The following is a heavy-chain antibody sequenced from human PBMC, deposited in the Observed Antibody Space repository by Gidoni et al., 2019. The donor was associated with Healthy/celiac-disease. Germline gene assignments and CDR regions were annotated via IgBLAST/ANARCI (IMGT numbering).Heavy chain of an antibody. D-gene: IGHD2-21*01. Sequence: QVQLVQSGAEVKKPGSSVKVSCRAAGGTFRSYASSWVRQAPGQGLEWMGGIIPIFGTANYAQKFQGRVTITADESTSTAYMELSSLRSEDTAVYYCARGNARGGEENVWGQGTTVTVSS. CDR1: GGTFRSYA. J-gene: IGHJ6*02. V-gene: IGHV1-69*01. CDR2: IIPIFGTA. CDR3: ARGNARGGEENV.